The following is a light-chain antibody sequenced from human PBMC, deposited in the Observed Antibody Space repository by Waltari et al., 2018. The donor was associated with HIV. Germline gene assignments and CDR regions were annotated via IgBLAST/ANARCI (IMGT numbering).Light chain of an antibody. CDR3: AAWDDTLTVV. Sequence: QSVLPQPPSASGTPGQSVTISCSGTSSTLGTNYVYWYQPSPGTAPKLLIYRNNKRPAGVPDRFSGSKSGTSASLDISGLRSDDEAEYYCAAWDDTLTVVFGGGTKLTVL. CDR1: SSTLGTNY. V-gene: IGLV1-47*01. CDR2: RNN. J-gene: IGLJ2*01.